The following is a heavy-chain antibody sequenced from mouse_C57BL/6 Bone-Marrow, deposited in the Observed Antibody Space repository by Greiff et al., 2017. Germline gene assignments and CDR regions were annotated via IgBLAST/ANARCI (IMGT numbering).Heavy chain of an antibody. CDR3: TRGDYGSSPWFAY. J-gene: IGHJ3*01. V-gene: IGHV1-15*01. Sequence: VQLQQSGAELVRPGASVTLSCKASGYTFTDYEMHWVKQTPVHGLEWIGAIDPETGGTAYKQKFKGKAILTADKSSSTAYMELRSLTSEDSAVYYCTRGDYGSSPWFAYWGQGTLVTVSA. CDR1: GYTFTDYE. D-gene: IGHD1-1*01. CDR2: IDPETGGT.